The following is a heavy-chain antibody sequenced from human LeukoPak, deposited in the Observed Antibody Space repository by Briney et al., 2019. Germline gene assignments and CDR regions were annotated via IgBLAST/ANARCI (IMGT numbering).Heavy chain of an antibody. CDR3: VAAHSSYRRYEDQH. D-gene: IGHD3-16*02. CDR2: MSYSGTT. Sequence: SEILSLTCSVSGSSISSSSDYWGWIRQPPGQGLEWIGTMSYSGTTFYNPSLKSRVTMSVDTSKNQFSLNLRSVTAADTAVYYCVAAHSSYRRYEDQHWGQGTLVTV. J-gene: IGHJ1*01. CDR1: GSSISSSSDY. V-gene: IGHV4-39*01.